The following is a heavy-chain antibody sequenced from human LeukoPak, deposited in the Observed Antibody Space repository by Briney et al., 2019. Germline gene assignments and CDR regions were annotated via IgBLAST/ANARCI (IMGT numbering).Heavy chain of an antibody. CDR3: AKDRSVRLRYVFDP. V-gene: IGHV3-30*18. CDR2: IPYDGSNK. CDR1: GFTFSSYG. D-gene: IGHD3-9*01. J-gene: IGHJ5*02. Sequence: GRSLRLSCAASGFTFSSYGMHWVRQAPGKGLEWVAVIPYDGSNKYYADSVKGRFTISRDNSKNTLYLQMNSLRAEDTAVYYCAKDRSVRLRYVFDPWGQGTLVTVSS.